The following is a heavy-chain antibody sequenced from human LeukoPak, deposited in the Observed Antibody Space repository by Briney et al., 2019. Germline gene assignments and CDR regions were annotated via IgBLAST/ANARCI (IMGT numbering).Heavy chain of an antibody. Sequence: GGSLRLSCAASGFIFINTWMNWVRQAPGKGLEWVGRIKSEIDGGATDYAAPVQGRFTISRDDSQATLYLQMNSLKTEDTAVYYCTTGGSVIVAGTRAFDIWGQGTMVTVSS. CDR1: GFIFINTW. CDR3: TTGGSVIVAGTRAFDI. CDR2: IKSEIDGGAT. J-gene: IGHJ3*02. D-gene: IGHD5-12*01. V-gene: IGHV3-15*07.